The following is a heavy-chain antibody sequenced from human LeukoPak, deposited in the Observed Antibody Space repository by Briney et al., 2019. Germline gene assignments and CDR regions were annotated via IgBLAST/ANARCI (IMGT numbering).Heavy chain of an antibody. J-gene: IGHJ4*02. Sequence: GGSLRLSCAPSGFTFSSYAMSWVRQAPGKGLVWVSRINPDGSTTSYADSVKGRFTISRDSAKNTLYLQMNSLRAEDTAVYYCARVSVGRYYFDNWGQGTPVTVS. V-gene: IGHV3-74*01. D-gene: IGHD3-3*02. CDR1: GFTFSSYA. CDR3: ARVSVGRYYFDN. CDR2: INPDGSTT.